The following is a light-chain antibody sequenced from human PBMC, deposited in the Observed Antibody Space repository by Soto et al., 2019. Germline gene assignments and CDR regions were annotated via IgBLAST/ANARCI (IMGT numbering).Light chain of an antibody. Sequence: DIQMTQSPSSLSASVGDRVTITCRASQGISNYLAWYQQKPGKVPKLLIYAASTLQSGVPSRFSGSGSGTYFTLTISSLQPEDVATYYCQKYNSAPPGTFGPGTKVDIK. CDR2: AAS. CDR1: QGISNY. V-gene: IGKV1-27*01. J-gene: IGKJ3*01. CDR3: QKYNSAPPGT.